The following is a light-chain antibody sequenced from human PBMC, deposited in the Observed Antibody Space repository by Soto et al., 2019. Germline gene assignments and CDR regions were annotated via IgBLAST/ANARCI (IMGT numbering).Light chain of an antibody. CDR3: QQYNSYSWT. Sequence: IRMYMSPSTLSAYVGDRVTITCRASQSISSWLAWYQQKPGKAPKLLIYKASSLESGVPSRFSGSGSGTEFTLTISSLQPDDFATYYCQQYNSYSWTFGQRTKADIK. J-gene: IGKJ1*01. CDR1: QSISSW. V-gene: IGKV1-5*03. CDR2: KAS.